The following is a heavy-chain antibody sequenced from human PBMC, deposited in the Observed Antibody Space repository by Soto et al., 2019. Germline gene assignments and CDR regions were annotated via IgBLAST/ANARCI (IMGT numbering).Heavy chain of an antibody. CDR3: VEEGGAGTGY. J-gene: IGHJ4*02. CDR2: INQDGRST. V-gene: IGHV3-74*01. CDR1: GFAFSTYW. D-gene: IGHD3-16*01. Sequence: GGSPRLSCGASGFAFSTYWMNWARQVPGKGLVWLARINQDGRSTAYADSVKGRFTISRDNAKNTAYLQMNNLRVDDTAVYYCVEEGGAGTGYWGRGTLVTVSS.